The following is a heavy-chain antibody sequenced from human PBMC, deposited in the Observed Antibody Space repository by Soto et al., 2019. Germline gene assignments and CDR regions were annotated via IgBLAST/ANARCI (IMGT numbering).Heavy chain of an antibody. D-gene: IGHD6-19*01. CDR1: GFAVSSKY. J-gene: IGHJ4*02. CDR2: IYGGGTT. Sequence: EVQLVESGGGLIQPGGSLRLSCAASGFAVSSKYMTWVRQAPGKGLEWVSVIYGGGTTYYADSVKGRFTISRDTSKNTVYLQMNRVRAEDTAVYYCVQTTGWPGFDFWGQGTLVTVSS. CDR3: VQTTGWPGFDF. V-gene: IGHV3-53*01.